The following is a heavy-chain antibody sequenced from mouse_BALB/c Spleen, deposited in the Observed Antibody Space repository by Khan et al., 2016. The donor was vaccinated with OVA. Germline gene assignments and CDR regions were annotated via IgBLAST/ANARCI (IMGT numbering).Heavy chain of an antibody. V-gene: IGHV1S137*01. D-gene: IGHD3-2*01. CDR1: GDTFTDFS. CDR3: ARGAGGDRFIY. Sequence: QVQLQQSGAELVRHGVSVKISCKGSGDTFTDFSMHWGKQRHAMSREWIGVISTYYGDADYNQKFKDKATMTVDKSSNTAYMDLARLTSEDSAIYYCARGAGGDRFIYWGQGTLVNGSA. J-gene: IGHJ3*01. CDR2: ISTYYGDA.